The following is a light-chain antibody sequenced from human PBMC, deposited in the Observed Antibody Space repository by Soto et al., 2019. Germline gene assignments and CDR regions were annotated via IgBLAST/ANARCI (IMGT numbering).Light chain of an antibody. Sequence: DIQMTQSPSSLSASVGDRVTITCRASQSISSYLNWYQQKPGKAPKLLIYAASSLQSGVPSRFSSSGSGTDFTLTISSLQPEDFATYYCHHSYSTPPTFGQGTKLEI. CDR2: AAS. V-gene: IGKV1-39*01. CDR3: HHSYSTPPT. CDR1: QSISSY. J-gene: IGKJ2*01.